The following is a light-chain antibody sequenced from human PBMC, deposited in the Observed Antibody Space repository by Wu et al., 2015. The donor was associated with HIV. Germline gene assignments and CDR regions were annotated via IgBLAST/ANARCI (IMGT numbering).Light chain of an antibody. CDR1: QSVSSN. V-gene: IGKV3-15*01. Sequence: EIVMTQSPATLSVSPGERATLSCRASQSVSSNLAWYQQKPGQAPRLLIYGASTRATGIPGRFSGSGSGADFTLTISRLEPEDFAIYYCQQYATSTKTFGQGTEVEIK. CDR2: GAS. CDR3: QQYATSTKT. J-gene: IGKJ1*01.